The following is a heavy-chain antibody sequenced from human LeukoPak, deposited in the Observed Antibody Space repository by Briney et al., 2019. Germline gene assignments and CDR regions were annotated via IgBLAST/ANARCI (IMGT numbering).Heavy chain of an antibody. Sequence: ASVKVSCKASGYTLTSYYMHWVRQAPGQGLEWMGWINPNSGGTNYAQKFQGRVTMTRDTSISTAYMELSRLRSDDTAVYYCAREDWYSSSSSVDYWGQGTLVTVSS. J-gene: IGHJ4*02. CDR2: INPNSGGT. V-gene: IGHV1-2*02. CDR1: GYTLTSYY. CDR3: AREDWYSSSSSVDY. D-gene: IGHD6-6*01.